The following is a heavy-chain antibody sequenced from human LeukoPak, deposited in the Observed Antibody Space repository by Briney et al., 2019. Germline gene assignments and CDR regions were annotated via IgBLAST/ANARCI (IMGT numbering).Heavy chain of an antibody. D-gene: IGHD3-10*01. CDR2: IIPILGIA. J-gene: IGHJ4*02. CDR1: GGTFSSYA. Sequence: ASVKVSCKASGGTFSSYAISWVRQAPGQGLEWMGRIIPILGIANYAQKFQGRVTITADKSTSTAYMELSSLRSEDTAVYYCARDTSNTYYYGSGSYYPFDYWGQGTLVTVS. CDR3: ARDTSNTYYYGSGSYYPFDY. V-gene: IGHV1-69*04.